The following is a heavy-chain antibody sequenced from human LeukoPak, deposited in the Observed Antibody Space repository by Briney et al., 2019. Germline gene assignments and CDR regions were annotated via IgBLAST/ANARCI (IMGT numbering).Heavy chain of an antibody. CDR2: INPNSGGT. J-gene: IGHJ5*02. D-gene: IGHD6-13*01. V-gene: IGHV1-2*06. Sequence: ASVKVSCKASGYTFTGYYMHWVRQAPGQGLEWMGRINPNSGGTNYAQKFQGRVTVTRDTSISTAYMELSRLRSDDTAVYYCARDHRVAAAGTNWFDPWGQGTLVTVSS. CDR3: ARDHRVAAAGTNWFDP. CDR1: GYTFTGYY.